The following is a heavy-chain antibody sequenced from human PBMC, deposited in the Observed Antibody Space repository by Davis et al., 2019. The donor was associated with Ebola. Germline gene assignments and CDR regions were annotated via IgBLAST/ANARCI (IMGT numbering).Heavy chain of an antibody. CDR1: GFTFSSYG. CDR3: AKDPGEGGATIDY. J-gene: IGHJ4*02. V-gene: IGHV3-30*02. CDR2: IRYDGSNK. Sequence: GESLKISCAASGFTFSSYGMHWVRQAPGKGLEWVAFIRYDGSNKYYADSVKGRFTISRDNSKNTLYLQMNSLRAEGTAVYYCAKDPGEGGATIDYWGQGTLVTVSS. D-gene: IGHD1-26*01.